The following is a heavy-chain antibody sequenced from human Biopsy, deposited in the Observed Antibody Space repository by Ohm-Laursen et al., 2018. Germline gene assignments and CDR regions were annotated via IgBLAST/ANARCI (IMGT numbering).Heavy chain of an antibody. CDR2: IYPGDPDT. CDR3: ARRDTKSLLR. V-gene: IGHV5-51*01. J-gene: IGHJ4*02. D-gene: IGHD5-12*01. Sequence: ESLKISCKGSGYIFTTYWIAWVRQMPGKGLELMGVIYPGDPDTTYSPSFQGQVTISADKSTAYLQWSSLKASDTAMYYCARRDTKSLLRWGQGTLVTVSS. CDR1: GYIFTTYW.